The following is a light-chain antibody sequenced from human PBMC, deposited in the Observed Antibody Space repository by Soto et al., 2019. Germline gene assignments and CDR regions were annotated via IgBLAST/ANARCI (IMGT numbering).Light chain of an antibody. CDR3: QHYNNWPLT. V-gene: IGKV3D-15*01. Sequence: EIVMTQSPATLSVSPGERATLACRASQSVSSNLAWYQQKPGQAPRVLIYGASTRATGIPARFSGSGSGTEFTLTISSLQSEDFAVYYCQHYNNWPLTFGGGTKVDIK. CDR1: QSVSSN. J-gene: IGKJ4*01. CDR2: GAS.